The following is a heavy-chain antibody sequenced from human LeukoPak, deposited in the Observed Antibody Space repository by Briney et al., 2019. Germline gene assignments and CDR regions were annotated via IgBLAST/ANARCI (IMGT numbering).Heavy chain of an antibody. D-gene: IGHD3-9*01. V-gene: IGHV3-30*03. CDR3: ASRYHGFDY. CDR2: MSYDGSNK. J-gene: IGHJ4*02. CDR1: GFTFSSYG. Sequence: PGGSLRLSCAASGFTFSSYGMHWVRQAPGKGLEWVAVMSYDGSNKYYADSVKGRFTISRDNSKNTLYLQMNSLRAEDTAVYYCASRYHGFDYWGQGTLVTVSS.